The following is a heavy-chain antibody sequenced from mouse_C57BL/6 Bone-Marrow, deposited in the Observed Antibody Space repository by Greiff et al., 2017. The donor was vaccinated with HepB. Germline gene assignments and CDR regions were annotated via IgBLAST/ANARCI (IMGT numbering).Heavy chain of an antibody. J-gene: IGHJ3*01. CDR1: GFTFSDAW. Sequence: EVQVVESGGGLVQPGGSMKLSCAASGFTFSDAWMDWVRQSPEKGLEWVAEIRNKANNHATYYAESVKGRFTISRDDSKSSVYLQMNSLRAEDTGIYYCTSDDGYYVGFAYWGQGTLVTVSA. CDR3: TSDDGYYVGFAY. CDR2: IRNKANNHAT. D-gene: IGHD2-3*01. V-gene: IGHV6-6*01.